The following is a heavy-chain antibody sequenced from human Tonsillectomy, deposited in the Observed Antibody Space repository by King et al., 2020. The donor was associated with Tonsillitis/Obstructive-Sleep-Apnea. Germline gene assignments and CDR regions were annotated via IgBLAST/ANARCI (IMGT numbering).Heavy chain of an antibody. J-gene: IGHJ4*02. Sequence: VQLVESGAEVKKPGESLKISCKGSGYSLTSYWIGWVRQMPGKGLEWMGIIYPGDSDTRYSPSFQGQVTISADKSISSAYLQWSSLKASVTAMYYCARQALGYCSGGSCYSFDYWGQATLVTVSS. CDR2: IYPGDSDT. D-gene: IGHD2-15*01. CDR3: ARQALGYCSGGSCYSFDY. V-gene: IGHV5-51*01. CDR1: GYSLTSYW.